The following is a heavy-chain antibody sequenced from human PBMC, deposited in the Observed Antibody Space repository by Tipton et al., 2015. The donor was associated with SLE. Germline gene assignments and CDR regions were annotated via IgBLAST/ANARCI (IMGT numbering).Heavy chain of an antibody. CDR1: GGSISSSSYY. CDR3: AATVGYSSSWYARNWCDP. Sequence: TLSLTCTVSGGSISSSSYYWGWIRQPPGKGLEWIGSIYYSGSTYYNPSLKSRVTISVDTSKNQFSLKLSSVTAADTAVYYCAATVGYSSSWYARNWCDPWGQGTLVTVSS. V-gene: IGHV4-39*07. CDR2: IYYSGST. J-gene: IGHJ5*02. D-gene: IGHD6-13*01.